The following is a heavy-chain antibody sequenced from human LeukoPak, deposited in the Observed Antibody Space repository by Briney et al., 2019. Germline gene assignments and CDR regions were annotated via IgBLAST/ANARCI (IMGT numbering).Heavy chain of an antibody. V-gene: IGHV3-48*01. CDR2: ISGSSSTI. D-gene: IGHD3-22*01. CDR1: GFTFSSYS. CDR3: ARDFYDSSGYYYGQH. J-gene: IGHJ1*01. Sequence: GGSLRLSCAASGFTFSSYSMNWVRQAPGKGLEWVSYISGSSSTIYYADSVKGRFTISRDNAKNSLYLQMNSLRAEDTAVYYCARDFYDSSGYYYGQHWGQGTLVTVSS.